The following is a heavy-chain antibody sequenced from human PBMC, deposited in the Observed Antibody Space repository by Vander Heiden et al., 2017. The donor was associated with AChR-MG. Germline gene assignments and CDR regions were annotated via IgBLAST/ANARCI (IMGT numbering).Heavy chain of an antibody. J-gene: IGHJ6*02. V-gene: IGHV3-30*03. CDR1: GFTFSNYG. CDR2: LSYDGTNK. D-gene: IGHD3-22*01. CDR3: ARDDSRGYGAYAMDV. Sequence: QVQLVASGGGVVQPGRSLRLSCAASGFTFSNYGMHWVRQAPGKGLEWVAILSYDGTNKYYADSVKGRFTISRDNSKNTLYLQMNSLRTDDTAVYYCARDDSRGYGAYAMDVWGQGTAVNVSS.